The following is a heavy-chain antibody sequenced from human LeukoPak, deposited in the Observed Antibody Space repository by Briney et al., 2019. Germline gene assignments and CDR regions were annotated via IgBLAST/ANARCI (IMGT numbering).Heavy chain of an antibody. CDR3: ARSTRDGYNHYHYYYMDV. V-gene: IGHV3-53*01. D-gene: IGHD5-24*01. J-gene: IGHJ6*03. CDR1: GFIVSSNY. CDR2: IYSGGHT. Sequence: GGSLRLSCAASGFIVSSNYMNWVRQAPGKGLEWVSVIYSGGHTYYTDSVKGRFTISRGISNNTLYLHMNSLRPDDTAVYYCARSTRDGYNHYHYYYMDVWGKGTTVTVSS.